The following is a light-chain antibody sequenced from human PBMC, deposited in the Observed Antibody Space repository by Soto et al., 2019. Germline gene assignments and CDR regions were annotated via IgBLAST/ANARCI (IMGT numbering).Light chain of an antibody. CDR3: QHRRNCPLSIT. Sequence: EIVLTQSPATLSLSPGERATLSCRASQSVSSYLAWYQQKPGQAPRLLIYDASNRATGIPARFSGSGSGTDFTLNISSLKPEDFAVYYCQHRRNCPLSITFGQGTRLEIK. CDR1: QSVSSY. V-gene: IGKV3-11*01. CDR2: DAS. J-gene: IGKJ5*01.